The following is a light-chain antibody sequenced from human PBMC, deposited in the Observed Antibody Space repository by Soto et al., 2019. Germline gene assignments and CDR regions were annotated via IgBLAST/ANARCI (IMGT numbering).Light chain of an antibody. J-gene: IGLJ2*01. CDR1: SSDIGGYNY. V-gene: IGLV2-14*01. CDR2: EVS. CDR3: SSYTSRTTFVI. Sequence: QSALTQPASVSGYPGQSITISCTGTSSDIGGYNYVSWYQQHPGKAPKLMIYEVSNRPAGVSNRFSGSKSGNTASLTISGLQAEDESDYHCSSYTSRTTFVIFGGGTQLTVL.